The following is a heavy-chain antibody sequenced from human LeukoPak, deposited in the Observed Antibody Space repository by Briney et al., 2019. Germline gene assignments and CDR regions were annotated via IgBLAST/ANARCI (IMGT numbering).Heavy chain of an antibody. D-gene: IGHD3-9*01. CDR1: GFTFSSYA. CDR3: ARELRYFDWLSEYFQH. CDR2: ISGSGGST. Sequence: PGGSLRLSCAASGFTFSSYAMSWVRQAPGRGLEWVSAISGSGGSTYYADSVKGRFTISRDNSKNTLYLQMNSLRAEDTAVYYCARELRYFDWLSEYFQHWGQGTLVTVSS. J-gene: IGHJ1*01. V-gene: IGHV3-23*01.